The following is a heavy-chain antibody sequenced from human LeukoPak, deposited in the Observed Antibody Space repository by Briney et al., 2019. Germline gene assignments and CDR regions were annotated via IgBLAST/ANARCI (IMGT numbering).Heavy chain of an antibody. D-gene: IGHD1-1*01. CDR3: AKPRAMTTGVGRYFDL. Sequence: GGSLRLSCAASGFTFSSYAMSWVRQAPGKGLEWVSAISGGGENTYYADSVKGRFTISRDNSKNTLYLQMNSLRAEDTATYYCAKPRAMTTGVGRYFDLWGRGTLVTVSS. J-gene: IGHJ2*01. V-gene: IGHV3-23*01. CDR2: ISGGGENT. CDR1: GFTFSSYA.